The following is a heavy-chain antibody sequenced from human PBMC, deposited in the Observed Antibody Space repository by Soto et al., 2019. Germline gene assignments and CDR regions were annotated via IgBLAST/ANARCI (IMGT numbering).Heavy chain of an antibody. CDR2: MSADSGNT. D-gene: IGHD1-1*01. Sequence: ASVKVSCKASGYTFTHYGIIWVRQAAGQGLEYMGWMSADSGNTGYSQQLQGRVTMTTNTSTSTAYMELSSLTSEDTAVYYCEVTTGYWGHGTVVTVSS. V-gene: IGHV1-18*01. CDR3: EVTTGY. J-gene: IGHJ4*01. CDR1: GYTFTHYG.